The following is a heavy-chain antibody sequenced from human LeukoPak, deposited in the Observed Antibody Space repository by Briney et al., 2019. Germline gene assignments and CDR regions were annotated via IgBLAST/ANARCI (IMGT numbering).Heavy chain of an antibody. V-gene: IGHV4-59*01. J-gene: IGHJ6*03. CDR3: ARHGRYSYGYGAWYYYYYMDV. CDR2: IYYSGST. CDR1: GGSISSYY. Sequence: PSETLSLTSTVSGGSISSYYWSWIRQPPGKGLEWIGYIYYSGSTNYNPSLKSRVTISVDTSKNQFSLKLSSVTAADTAVYYCARHGRYSYGYGAWYYYYYMDVWGKGTTVTVSS. D-gene: IGHD5-18*01.